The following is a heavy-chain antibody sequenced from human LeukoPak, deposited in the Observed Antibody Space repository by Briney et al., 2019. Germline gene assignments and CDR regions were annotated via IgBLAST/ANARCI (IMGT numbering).Heavy chain of an antibody. D-gene: IGHD3-10*01. J-gene: IGHJ4*02. CDR3: ARDGITMVRGVTSHFDY. CDR2: ISSSSSYI. Sequence: GGSLRLSYAASGFTFSSYSMNWVRQAPGKGLEWVSSISSSSSYIYYADSVKGRFTISRDNAKNSLYLQMNSLRAEDTAVYYCARDGITMVRGVTSHFDYWGQGTLVTVPS. CDR1: GFTFSSYS. V-gene: IGHV3-21*01.